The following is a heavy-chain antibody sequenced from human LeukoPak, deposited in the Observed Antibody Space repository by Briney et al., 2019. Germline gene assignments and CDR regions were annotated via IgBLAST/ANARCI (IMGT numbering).Heavy chain of an antibody. V-gene: IGHV1-69*05. CDR2: IIPIFGTA. D-gene: IGHD1-26*01. CDR3: ATLVGATLGYFDY. J-gene: IGHJ4*02. CDR1: GGTFSSYA. Sequence: GASVKVSCKASGGTFSSYAISWVRQAPGQGLEWMGGIIPIFGTANYAQKFQGRVTITTDESTSTAYMELSSLRSEDTAVYYCATLVGATLGYFDYWGQGTLVTVSS.